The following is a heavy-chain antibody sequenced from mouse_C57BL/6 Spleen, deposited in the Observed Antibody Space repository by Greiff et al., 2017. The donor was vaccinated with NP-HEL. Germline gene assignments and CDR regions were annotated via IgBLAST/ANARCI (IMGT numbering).Heavy chain of an antibody. Sequence: QVQLQQSGPELVKPGASVKISCKASGYAFSSSWMNWVKQRPGKGLEWIGRIYPGDGDTNYNGKFKGKATLTADKSSSTAYMQLSSLTSADSAVYFCARNGNYGSSSFDYWGQGTTLTVSS. D-gene: IGHD1-1*01. CDR1: GYAFSSSW. CDR2: IYPGDGDT. V-gene: IGHV1-82*01. CDR3: ARNGNYGSSSFDY. J-gene: IGHJ2*01.